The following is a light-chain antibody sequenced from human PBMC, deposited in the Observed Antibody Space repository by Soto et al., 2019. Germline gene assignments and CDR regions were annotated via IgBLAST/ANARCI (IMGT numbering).Light chain of an antibody. CDR1: QDISNY. Sequence: DIQMTQSPSSLSASVGDRVTITCQASQDISNYLNWYQQKPGKAPKPLIYDASNLETGVPSRFSGSGSGTDFTFTISSLQPEDIATYYCQQYDKLPPFTFGPGTKVDIK. J-gene: IGKJ3*01. CDR2: DAS. CDR3: QQYDKLPPFT. V-gene: IGKV1-33*01.